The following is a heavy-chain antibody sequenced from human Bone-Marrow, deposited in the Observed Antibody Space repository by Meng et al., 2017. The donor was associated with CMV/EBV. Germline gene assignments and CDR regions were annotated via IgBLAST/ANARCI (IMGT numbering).Heavy chain of an antibody. D-gene: IGHD3-3*01. V-gene: IGHV3-11*01. CDR2: ISSSGSTI. CDR1: GFTFSDYY. CDR3: AKWVTIFGVVNPVDY. J-gene: IGHJ4*02. Sequence: GGSLRLSCAASGFTFSDYYMSWIRQAPGKGLEWVLYISSSGSTIYYADSVKGRFTISRDNAKNSLYLQMNSLRAEDTAVYYCAKWVTIFGVVNPVDYWGQGTLVTVSS.